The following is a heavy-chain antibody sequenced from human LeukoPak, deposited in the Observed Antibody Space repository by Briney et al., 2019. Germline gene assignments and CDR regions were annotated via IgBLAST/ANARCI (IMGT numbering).Heavy chain of an antibody. CDR2: ISGSGGST. J-gene: IGHJ4*02. CDR3: SRSRPKFKDFDY. CDR1: GFTFSSYA. V-gene: IGHV3-23*01. Sequence: GGSLRLSCAASGFTFSSYAMSWVRQAPGKGLEWVSDISGSGGSTYYADSVKGRFTISRDNSKNTLYLQMNSLRAEDTAVYYCSRSRPKFKDFDYWGQGTLVTVSS.